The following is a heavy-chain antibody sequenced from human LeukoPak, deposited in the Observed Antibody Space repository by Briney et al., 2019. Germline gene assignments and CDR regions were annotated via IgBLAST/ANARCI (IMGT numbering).Heavy chain of an antibody. CDR3: ARDRYDFWSGYYKGRWFDP. CDR2: IKQDGSEK. V-gene: IGHV3-7*01. J-gene: IGHJ5*02. Sequence: GGSLRLSCAASGFTFSSYWMSWVRQAPGKGLEWVANIKQDGSEKYYVDSVKGRFTISRDNAKNSLYLQTNSLRAEDTAVYYCARDRYDFWSGYYKGRWFDPWGQGTLVTVSS. D-gene: IGHD3-3*01. CDR1: GFTFSSYW.